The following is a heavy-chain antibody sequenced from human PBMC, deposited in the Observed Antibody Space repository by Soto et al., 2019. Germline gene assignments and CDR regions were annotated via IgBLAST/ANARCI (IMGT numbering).Heavy chain of an antibody. CDR3: ARGQITDYHSSTYFALRGHFDY. Sequence: QVQLRESGPGLVRPSETLSLKCTVAGGSISNGGNYWSWIRHHPGKGLECIGYIYYTGSTYYNPSLKSRVTLSVDTSENQFSLKLTSVTAADTAVYYCARGQITDYHSSTYFALRGHFDYWGQGSLVTVSS. CDR1: GGSISNGGNY. D-gene: IGHD3-22*01. J-gene: IGHJ4*02. V-gene: IGHV4-31*03. CDR2: IYYTGST.